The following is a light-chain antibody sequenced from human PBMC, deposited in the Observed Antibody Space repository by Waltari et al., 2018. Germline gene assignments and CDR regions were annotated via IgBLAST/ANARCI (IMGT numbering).Light chain of an antibody. CDR2: GAS. CDR3: QQYNNWPPGT. V-gene: IGKV3-20*01. CDR1: QSVTSRY. Sequence: EIVLTQPPGTLSLSPGERATLPCRASQSVTSRYIAWSQQKPGQPPSLLFYGASSRATGIPDRFSGSGSGTDFTLTISRLEPEDFAVYYCQQYNNWPPGTFGQGTKVEI. J-gene: IGKJ1*01.